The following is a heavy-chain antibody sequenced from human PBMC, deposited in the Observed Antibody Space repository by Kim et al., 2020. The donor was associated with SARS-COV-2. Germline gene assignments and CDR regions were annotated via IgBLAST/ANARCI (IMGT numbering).Heavy chain of an antibody. J-gene: IGHJ4*02. D-gene: IGHD1-26*01. V-gene: IGHV3-43*01. Sequence: GGSLRLSCAASGFTFDDYTMHWVRQAPGKGLEWVSLISWDGGCTYNADSVTVRFTISRDNSKNSLYLQMNILRIEATALYSCEIAMAVGANLGFDYWGEG. CDR3: EIAMAVGANLGFDY. CDR2: ISWDGGCT. CDR1: GFTFDDYT.